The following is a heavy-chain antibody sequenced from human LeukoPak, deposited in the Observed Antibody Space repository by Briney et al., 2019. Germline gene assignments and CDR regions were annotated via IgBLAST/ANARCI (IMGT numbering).Heavy chain of an antibody. D-gene: IGHD5-24*01. Sequence: PGGSLRLSCAASGFTFSSYWMHWVRHAPGKGLLWVSRINSDGSSTRHVDSVKGRFTISRDNAKNTLYLQMNSLRTEDTAVYYCATGGRSGMAFDFWGQGTLVTVSS. V-gene: IGHV3-74*01. CDR2: INSDGSST. J-gene: IGHJ4*02. CDR3: ATGGRSGMAFDF. CDR1: GFTFSSYW.